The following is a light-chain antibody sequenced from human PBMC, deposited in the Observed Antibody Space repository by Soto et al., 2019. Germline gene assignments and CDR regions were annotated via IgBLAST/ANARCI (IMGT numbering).Light chain of an antibody. Sequence: QSALTQPASVSGSPGQSITISCTGTSSDIGTYSYVSWYQQHPGKAPNLMIYEVNNRPSGVSHRFSGSKSGNTASLTISGLQAEDEADYYCSSYTSSSTPPVFGGGTKLTVL. J-gene: IGLJ2*01. CDR2: EVN. CDR3: SSYTSSSTPPV. V-gene: IGLV2-14*01. CDR1: SSDIGTYSY.